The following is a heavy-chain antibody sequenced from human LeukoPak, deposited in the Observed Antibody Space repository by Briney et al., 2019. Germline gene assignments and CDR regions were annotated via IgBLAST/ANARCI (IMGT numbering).Heavy chain of an antibody. J-gene: IGHJ4*02. CDR1: GFTFSGYG. CDR2: IRNDGTKE. D-gene: IGHD3-10*01. Sequence: PGGSLRLSCAASGFTFSGYGMSWVRQAPGKGLEWVAFIRNDGTKEYHADSVKGRLSISRDNPKNTLYLQMNSLSVEGTAIYYCVKALGGSGSYWGQGTSVIVSS. V-gene: IGHV3-30*02. CDR3: VKALGGSGSY.